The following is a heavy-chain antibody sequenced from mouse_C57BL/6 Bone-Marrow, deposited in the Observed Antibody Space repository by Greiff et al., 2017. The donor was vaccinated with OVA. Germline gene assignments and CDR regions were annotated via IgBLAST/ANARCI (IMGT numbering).Heavy chain of an antibody. V-gene: IGHV1-50*01. D-gene: IGHD3-1*01. Sequence: QVQLQQPGAELVKPGASVKLSCKASGYTFTSYWMQWVKQRPGQGLEWIGEIDPSDSYTNYNQKFKGKATLTVDTSSSTAYMQLSSLASEDSAVYYCAGAGCAFGGRGTGTTV. CDR3: AGAGCAFGG. CDR2: IDPSDSYT. J-gene: IGHJ1*03. CDR1: GYTFTSYW.